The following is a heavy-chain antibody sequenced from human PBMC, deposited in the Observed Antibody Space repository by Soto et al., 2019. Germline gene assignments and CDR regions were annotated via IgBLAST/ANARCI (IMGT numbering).Heavy chain of an antibody. Sequence: QVQLVESGGGVVQPGRSLRLSCAASGSTFSSYAMHWVRQAPGKGLEWVAVISYDGSNKYYADSVKGRFTISRDNSKNTLYLQMNSLRAEDTAVYYCARDPMGRYYGSGSYYFDYWGQGTLVTVSS. J-gene: IGHJ4*02. CDR1: GSTFSSYA. CDR2: ISYDGSNK. D-gene: IGHD3-10*01. CDR3: ARDPMGRYYGSGSYYFDY. V-gene: IGHV3-30-3*01.